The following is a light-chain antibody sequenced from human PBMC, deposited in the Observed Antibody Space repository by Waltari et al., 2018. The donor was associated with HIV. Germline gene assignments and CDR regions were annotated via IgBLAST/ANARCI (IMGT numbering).Light chain of an antibody. V-gene: IGLV2-14*03. CDR1: TSDVGGYNF. Sequence: QSALTQPASVSGSPGQSVTISCTGTTSDVGGYNFVSWYQQHPGKAPKLMIYDVSNRPAGVSTPFSGSKSGNTASLTISWLQAEDEADYYCSSYTNTNTRVFGTGTKVTVL. J-gene: IGLJ1*01. CDR2: DVS. CDR3: SSYTNTNTRV.